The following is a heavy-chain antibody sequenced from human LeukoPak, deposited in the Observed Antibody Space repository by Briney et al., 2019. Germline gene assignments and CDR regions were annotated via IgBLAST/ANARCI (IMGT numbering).Heavy chain of an antibody. V-gene: IGHV3-48*04. J-gene: IGHJ5*01. CDR3: ARGFGTSWFYS. CDR2: INEGSSVT. D-gene: IGHD2-2*01. Sequence: GGSLRLSCAASGFSFSIYSLTWVRQAPGKGLEWIAYINEGSSVTYYAVSVEGRFTVSRDNAKSSLYLQMNSLRGDDTAIYYCARGFGTSWFYSWGQGTLVTVSS. CDR1: GFSFSIYS.